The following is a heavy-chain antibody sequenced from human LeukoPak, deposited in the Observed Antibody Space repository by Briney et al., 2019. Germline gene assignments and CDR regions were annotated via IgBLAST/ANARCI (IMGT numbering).Heavy chain of an antibody. CDR1: EFTFSISA. V-gene: IGHV3-23*01. CDR2: ISGSGGST. D-gene: IGHD2-15*01. CDR3: AREPRDCTGGTCQSAGGYYFYY. J-gene: IGHJ4*02. Sequence: RGSLRLSCTASEFTFSISAMTWVRQAPGKGLEWVSGISGSGGSTYYADSVKGRFTVSRDISKNTLYLQMNSLRAEDTAVYFCAREPRDCTGGTCQSAGGYYFYYWSQGTLVTVSS.